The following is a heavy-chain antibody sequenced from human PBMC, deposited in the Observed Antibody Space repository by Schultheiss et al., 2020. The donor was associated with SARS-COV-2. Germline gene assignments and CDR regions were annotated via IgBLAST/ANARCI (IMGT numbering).Heavy chain of an antibody. D-gene: IGHD4-17*01. CDR2: IYYSGST. V-gene: IGHV4-61*10. CDR3: ARRTDYEMNPLDY. Sequence: SETLSLTCTVSGGSISSGYYWSWIRQPAGKGLEWIGYIYYSGSTNYNPSLKSRVTISVDTSKNQFSLKLSSVTAADTAVYYCARRTDYEMNPLDYWGQGTLVTVSS. CDR1: GGSISSGYY. J-gene: IGHJ4*02.